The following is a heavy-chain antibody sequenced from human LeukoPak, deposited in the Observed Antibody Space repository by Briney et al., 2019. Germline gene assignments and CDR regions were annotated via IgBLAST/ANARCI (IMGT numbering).Heavy chain of an antibody. J-gene: IGHJ6*02. V-gene: IGHV4-30-4*01. Sequence: SETLSLTCTVSGGSISSGDYYWSWIRQPPGKGLEWIGYIYYSGSTYYSPSLKSRVTISVDTSKNQFSLKLSSVTAADTAVYYCARDHIVVVPAAPHYYYYYGMDVWGQGTTVTVSS. CDR2: IYYSGST. CDR1: GGSISSGDYY. D-gene: IGHD2-2*01. CDR3: ARDHIVVVPAAPHYYYYYGMDV.